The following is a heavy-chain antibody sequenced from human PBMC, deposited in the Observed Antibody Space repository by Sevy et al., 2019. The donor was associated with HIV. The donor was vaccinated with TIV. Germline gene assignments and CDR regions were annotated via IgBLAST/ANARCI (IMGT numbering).Heavy chain of an antibody. CDR2: IYYSGST. D-gene: IGHD6-13*01. CDR1: GDSISNNDYY. J-gene: IGHJ4*02. CDR3: GREGPRIAQFDY. Sequence: SETLSLTCTVSGDSISNNDYYWAWIHQPPGKGLDWIGSIYYSGSTYYTPSLKSRVTISVDTSKNQFSRRLRSGTAADTAVYYCGREGPRIAQFDYWGQGTLVTVSS. V-gene: IGHV4-39*02.